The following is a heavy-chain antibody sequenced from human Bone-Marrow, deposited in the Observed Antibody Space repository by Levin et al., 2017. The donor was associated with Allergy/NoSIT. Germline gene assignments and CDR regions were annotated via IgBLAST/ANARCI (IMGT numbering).Heavy chain of an antibody. J-gene: IGHJ4*02. V-gene: IGHV4-34*01. D-gene: IGHD6-19*01. Sequence: PSETLSLTCAVYGGSFSGYYWSWIRQPPGKGLEWIGEINHSGSTNYNPSLKSRVTISVDTSKNQFSLKLSSVTAADTAVYYCARTSAVAGTRFDYWGQGTLVTVSS. CDR1: GGSFSGYY. CDR2: INHSGST. CDR3: ARTSAVAGTRFDY.